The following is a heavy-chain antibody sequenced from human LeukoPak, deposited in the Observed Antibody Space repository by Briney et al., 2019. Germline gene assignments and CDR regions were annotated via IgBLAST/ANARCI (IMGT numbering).Heavy chain of an antibody. Sequence: GASVKVSCEASGYTFTSYYMHWVRQAPGQGLEGMGIINPSGGSTSYAQKFQGRVTMTRDMSTSTVYMELSSLRSEDTAVYYCASKSSGWYSYYYMDVWGKGTTVTVSS. V-gene: IGHV1-46*01. CDR1: GYTFTSYY. CDR3: ASKSSGWYSYYYMDV. D-gene: IGHD6-19*01. J-gene: IGHJ6*03. CDR2: INPSGGST.